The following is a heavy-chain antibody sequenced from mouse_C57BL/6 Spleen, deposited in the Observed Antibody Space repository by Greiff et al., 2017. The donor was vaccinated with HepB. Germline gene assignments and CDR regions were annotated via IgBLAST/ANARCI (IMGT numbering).Heavy chain of an antibody. CDR2: ISSGSSTI. Sequence: GVEWVAYISSGSSTIYYADTVKGRFTISRDNAKNTLFLQMTSLRSEDTAMYYCARGPITTVVADWYFDVWGTGTTVTVSS. CDR3: ARGPITTVVADWYFDV. D-gene: IGHD1-1*01. J-gene: IGHJ1*03. V-gene: IGHV5-17*01.